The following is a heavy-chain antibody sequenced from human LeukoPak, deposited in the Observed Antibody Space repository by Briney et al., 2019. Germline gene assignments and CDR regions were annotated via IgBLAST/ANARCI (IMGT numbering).Heavy chain of an antibody. CDR1: GFTFSSYV. J-gene: IGHJ6*03. Sequence: GGSLRLSCAASGFTFSSYVMHWVRQAPGKGLEWVAFIRYDGSNKYYADSVKGRFTISRDNAKNSLYLQMNSLRAEDTAVYYCAREIAADYYYYYMDVWGKGTTVTVSS. CDR2: IRYDGSNK. D-gene: IGHD6-13*01. V-gene: IGHV3-30*02. CDR3: AREIAADYYYYYMDV.